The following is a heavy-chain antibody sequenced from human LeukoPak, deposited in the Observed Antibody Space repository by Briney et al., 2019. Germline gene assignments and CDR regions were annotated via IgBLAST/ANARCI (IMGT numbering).Heavy chain of an antibody. CDR3: ARGVTSRGLNAFDI. J-gene: IGHJ3*02. Sequence: ASVKVSCKASRYTFINYYMHWVRQAPGQGLEWMGIINPSGGSTNYAQKFQGRVTMTRDMSTSTVYMELSSLRSEDTAVYYCARGVTSRGLNAFDIWGQGTMVTVSS. V-gene: IGHV1-46*01. D-gene: IGHD5-18*01. CDR1: RYTFINYY. CDR2: INPSGGST.